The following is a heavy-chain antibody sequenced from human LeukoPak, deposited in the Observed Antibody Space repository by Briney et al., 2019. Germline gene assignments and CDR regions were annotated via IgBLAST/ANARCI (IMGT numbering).Heavy chain of an antibody. D-gene: IGHD2-15*01. Sequence: SETLSLTCTVSGGFISGYYWSWIRQPPGKGLEWIGYLYYSGSTDYNPSLKSRVTISVDTSKNEFSLNLSSVTAADTALYYCARKGGTFDSWGQGILVTVSS. J-gene: IGHJ4*02. CDR3: ARKGGTFDS. V-gene: IGHV4-59*08. CDR1: GGFISGYY. CDR2: LYYSGST.